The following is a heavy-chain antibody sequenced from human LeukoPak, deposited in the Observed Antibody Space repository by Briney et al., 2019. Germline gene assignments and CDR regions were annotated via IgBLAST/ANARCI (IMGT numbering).Heavy chain of an antibody. D-gene: IGHD1-26*01. Sequence: ASVKVSCKASGGTFSNYAISWVRQAPGQGLEWMGGIIPIFGTANYAQKFEGRVTITADKSTNTTYMEISSLTSDDTAVYYCARDAQWELRAFDVWGRGTMVIVSS. CDR2: IIPIFGTA. J-gene: IGHJ3*01. CDR1: GGTFSNYA. CDR3: ARDAQWELRAFDV. V-gene: IGHV1-69*06.